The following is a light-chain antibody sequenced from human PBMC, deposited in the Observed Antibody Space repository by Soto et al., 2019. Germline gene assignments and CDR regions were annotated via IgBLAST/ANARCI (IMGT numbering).Light chain of an antibody. CDR2: EVK. CDR1: SIVVWSYNL. V-gene: IGLV2-23*02. Sequence: QSPLTQPAPLFGTPGQSITISFPLTSIVVWSYNLVSWYQHHPGKVPKLMIYEVKMRPSGVSNRFSGSKSGNTASLTISGLQAEDETDYYCCSYAGSSTLVFGTGNKVTVL. J-gene: IGLJ1*01. CDR3: CSYAGSSTLV.